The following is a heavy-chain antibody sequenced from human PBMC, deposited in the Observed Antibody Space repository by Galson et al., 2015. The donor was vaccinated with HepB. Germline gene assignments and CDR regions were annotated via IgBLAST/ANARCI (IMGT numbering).Heavy chain of an antibody. CDR2: IYPGDSDT. CDR1: GYSFTSYW. V-gene: IGHV5-51*01. Sequence: QSGAEVKKPGESLKISCKGSGYSFTSYWIGWVRQMPGKGLEWMGIIYPGDSDTRYSPSFQGQVTISADKSISTAYLQWSSLKASDTAMYYCARQREMATVIGAFDIWGQGTMVTVSS. J-gene: IGHJ3*02. D-gene: IGHD5-24*01. CDR3: ARQREMATVIGAFDI.